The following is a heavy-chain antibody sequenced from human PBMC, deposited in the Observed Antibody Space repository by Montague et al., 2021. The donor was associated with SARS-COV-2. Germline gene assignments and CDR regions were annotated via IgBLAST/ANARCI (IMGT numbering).Heavy chain of an antibody. CDR1: GASISTGAYY. CDR3: ATTSGSGSLGFHY. CDR2: VYYSGTI. Sequence: TLSLTCTVSGASISTGAYYWSWIRQHPEKGLEWIGYVYYSGTIYYNPSLKSRVTISLDTSNNHSSLKPSSVTAADTAVYYCATTSGSGSLGFHYWGQGTLVLVSS. J-gene: IGHJ4*02. V-gene: IGHV4-31*03. D-gene: IGHD3-10*01.